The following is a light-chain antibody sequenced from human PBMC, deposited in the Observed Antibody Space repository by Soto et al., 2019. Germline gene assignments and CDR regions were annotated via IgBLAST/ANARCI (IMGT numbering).Light chain of an antibody. V-gene: IGLV2-8*01. Sequence: QSALTQPPSASGSPGQSVTISCTGTSSDVGGYNYVSWYQQHPGKAPKVMIYEVSKRPSGVPARFSGSKSGNTASLTVSGLQAQDEADYYCSSYAGSNTVLFGGGTQLTVL. J-gene: IGLJ2*01. CDR2: EVS. CDR3: SSYAGSNTVL. CDR1: SSDVGGYNY.